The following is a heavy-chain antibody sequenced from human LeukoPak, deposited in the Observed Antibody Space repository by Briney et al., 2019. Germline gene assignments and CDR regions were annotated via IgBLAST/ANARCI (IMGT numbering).Heavy chain of an antibody. CDR3: ASGARWSRGYYFDY. CDR2: INHSGST. V-gene: IGHV4-34*01. J-gene: IGHJ4*02. CDR1: GGSFSGYY. Sequence: SETLSLTCAVYGGSFSGYYWSWIRQPPGKGLEWIGEINHSGSTNYNPSLKSRVTISVDTSKNQFSLKPSSVTAADTAVYYCASGARWSRGYYFDYWGQGTLVTVSS.